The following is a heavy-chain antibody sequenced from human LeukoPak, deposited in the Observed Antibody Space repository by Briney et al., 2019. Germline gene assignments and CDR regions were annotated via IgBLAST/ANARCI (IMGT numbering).Heavy chain of an antibody. V-gene: IGHV3-9*03. CDR1: RFIFDDYA. D-gene: IGHD3-16*01. CDR3: AKGGGGRLMYYYYMDV. J-gene: IGHJ6*03. CDR2: ITGNSDSL. Sequence: SLRLSCAASRFIFDDYAMHRERHGQGNGLEWVSGITGNSDSLDYAVSVKGIFTIYRDNGKNSLDLQMNSLRAEDMALYYCAKGGGGRLMYYYYMDVWGKGTTVTVSS.